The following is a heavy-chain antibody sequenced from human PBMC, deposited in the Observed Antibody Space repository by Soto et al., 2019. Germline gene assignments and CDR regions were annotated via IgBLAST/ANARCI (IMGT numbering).Heavy chain of an antibody. Sequence: QVQLVESGGGVVQPGRSLRLSCAASGFTFSSYGMHWVRQAPGKGLEWVAVIWYDGSNKYYADSVKGRFTISRDNSKNTLYLQMNSLRAEDTAVYYCARDVGDGAPDYWGQGTLVTVSS. J-gene: IGHJ4*02. CDR3: ARDVGDGAPDY. D-gene: IGHD1-26*01. V-gene: IGHV3-33*01. CDR1: GFTFSSYG. CDR2: IWYDGSNK.